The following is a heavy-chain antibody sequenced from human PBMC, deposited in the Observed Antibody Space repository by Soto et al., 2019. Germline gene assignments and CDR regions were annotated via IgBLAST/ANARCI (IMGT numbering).Heavy chain of an antibody. CDR3: AKDQDYDSSGYSGLYDY. Sequence: PVGSLRLSCAASGFTFSSYGMHWVRQAPGKGLEWVAVISYDGSNKYYADSVKGRFTISRDNSKNTLYLQMNSLRAEDTAVYYCAKDQDYDSSGYSGLYDYWTQG. V-gene: IGHV3-30*18. CDR1: GFTFSSYG. CDR2: ISYDGSNK. J-gene: IGHJ4*02. D-gene: IGHD3-22*01.